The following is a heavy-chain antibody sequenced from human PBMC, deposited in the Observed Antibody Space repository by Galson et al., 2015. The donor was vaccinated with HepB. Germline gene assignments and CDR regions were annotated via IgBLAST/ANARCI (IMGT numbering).Heavy chain of an antibody. CDR3: ARDIGSSPRNDAFDI. Sequence: SVKVSCKASGGTFSSYAISWVRQAPGQGLEWMGGIIPIFGTANYAQKFQGRVTITADTSTSTTYMELRSLRSDDTAVYYCARDIGSSPRNDAFDIWGQGTMVTVSS. V-gene: IGHV1-69*06. J-gene: IGHJ3*02. CDR2: IIPIFGTA. D-gene: IGHD6-6*01. CDR1: GGTFSSYA.